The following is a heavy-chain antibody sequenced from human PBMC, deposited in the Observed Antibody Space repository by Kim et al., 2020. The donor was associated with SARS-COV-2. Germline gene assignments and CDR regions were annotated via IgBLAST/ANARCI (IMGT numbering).Heavy chain of an antibody. D-gene: IGHD3-22*01. V-gene: IGHV1-18*04. J-gene: IGHJ3*02. CDR3: ARDPYTTYYYDSSGPRGAFDI. CDR2: ISAYNGNT. CDR1: GYTFTSYG. Sequence: ASVKVSCKASGYTFTSYGISWVRQVPGQGLEWMGWISAYNGNTNYAQKLQGRVTMTTDTSSSTAYMELRSLRSDDTAVYYCARDPYTTYYYDSSGPRGAFDIWGQGTMVTVSS.